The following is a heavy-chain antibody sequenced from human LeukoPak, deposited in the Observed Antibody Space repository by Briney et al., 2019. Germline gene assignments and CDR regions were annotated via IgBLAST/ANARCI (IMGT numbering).Heavy chain of an antibody. D-gene: IGHD5-18*01. CDR1: GGSISDVDYY. J-gene: IGHJ1*01. CDR2: FHGGSP. CDR3: ARGRRGDAYGYPDN. Sequence: SETLSLTCTVSGGSISDVDYYWGWIRQPPGKGLEEIGSFHGGSPYYNPSFKSRVTMSLDTPKNRFSLNLHSVTAADTAVYYCARGRRGDAYGYPDNWGQGTLVTVSS. V-gene: IGHV4-39*07.